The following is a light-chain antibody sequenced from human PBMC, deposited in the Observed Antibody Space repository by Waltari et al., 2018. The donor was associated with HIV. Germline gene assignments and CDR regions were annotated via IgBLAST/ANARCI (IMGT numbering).Light chain of an antibody. CDR1: SSNIGNNA. J-gene: IGLJ2*01. CDR3: AAWDDSLNGVV. Sequence: QSVLTQPPSVSEAPRQRVTISCSGSSSNIGNNAVNWYQQLPGKPPKLLIYYDDLLDSGFSDRFSGSKSGTSASLAISGLQSEDESDYYCAAWDDSLNGVVFGGGTKLTVL. CDR2: YDD. V-gene: IGLV1-36*01.